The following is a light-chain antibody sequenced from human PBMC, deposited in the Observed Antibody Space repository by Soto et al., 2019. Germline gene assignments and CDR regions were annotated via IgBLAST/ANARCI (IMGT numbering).Light chain of an antibody. Sequence: DIQMTQSPSSLSASVVDRVTITFRASQVINIYLAWYQQKPGTVPKLLIYTASTLQSGVPSRFSGSGSGTDFTLTISSLQPEDVATYYCQKYNTAPWTIGQGTKVDIK. V-gene: IGKV1-27*01. J-gene: IGKJ1*01. CDR2: TAS. CDR1: QVINIY. CDR3: QKYNTAPWT.